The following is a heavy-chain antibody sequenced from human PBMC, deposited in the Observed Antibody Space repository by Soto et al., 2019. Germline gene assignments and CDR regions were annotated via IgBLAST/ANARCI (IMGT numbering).Heavy chain of an antibody. CDR3: ARDSRYSYYDFWSGTQLYYYGMDV. J-gene: IGHJ6*02. CDR2: IYYSGST. D-gene: IGHD3-3*01. CDR1: GGSISSYY. V-gene: IGHV4-59*01. Sequence: PPTLSLTCTVSGGSISSYYWSWIRQPPGKGLEWIGYIYYSGSTNYNPSLKSRVTISVDTSKNQFSLKLSSVTAADTAVYYCARDSRYSYYDFWSGTQLYYYGMDVWGQGTTVTVSS.